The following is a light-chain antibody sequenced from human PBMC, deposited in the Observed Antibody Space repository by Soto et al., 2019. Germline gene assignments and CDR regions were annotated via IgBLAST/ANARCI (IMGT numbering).Light chain of an antibody. CDR3: IAYTSSLTLYV. V-gene: IGLV2-14*01. CDR1: SSDVGTYNY. CDR2: EVS. Sequence: QSALTQPASVSGSPGQSITISCTGTSSDVGTYNYVSWYQQHSGKAPKLMIYEVSNRPSGVSNRFSGSKSGNTASLTISGLQADDDADYYCIAYTSSLTLYVFGSGTKLTVL. J-gene: IGLJ1*01.